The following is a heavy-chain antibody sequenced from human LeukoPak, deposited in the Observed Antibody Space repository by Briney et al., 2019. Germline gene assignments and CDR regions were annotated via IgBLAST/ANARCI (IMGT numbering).Heavy chain of an antibody. CDR2: INPNSGGT. V-gene: IGHV1-2*02. D-gene: IGHD4-17*01. CDR1: GYTFTGYY. J-gene: IGHJ6*02. Sequence: EASVKVSCKASGYTFTGYYMHWVRQAPGQGLEWMGWINPNSGGTNYAQKFQGRVTMTRDTSISTAYMELSRLRSDDTAVYYCARGRRYGDYYYYGMDVWGQGTTVTVSS. CDR3: ARGRRYGDYYYYGMDV.